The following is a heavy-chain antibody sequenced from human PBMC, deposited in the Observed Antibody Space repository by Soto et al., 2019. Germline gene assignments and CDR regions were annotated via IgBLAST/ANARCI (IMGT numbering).Heavy chain of an antibody. V-gene: IGHV1-18*04. CDR3: ARGLSGSYQGGYYFDY. Sequence: QVQLVQSGAEVKKPGASVKVSCKSSGYTFTSYGIIGARQAPGPGLEWMGCISAYNANTNYAQKLQGRVTMTTDTSTSTAYMALRSLRSDDTAVYYCARGLSGSYQGGYYFDYWGQGTLVTVSS. J-gene: IGHJ4*02. CDR1: GYTFTSYG. CDR2: ISAYNANT. D-gene: IGHD1-26*01.